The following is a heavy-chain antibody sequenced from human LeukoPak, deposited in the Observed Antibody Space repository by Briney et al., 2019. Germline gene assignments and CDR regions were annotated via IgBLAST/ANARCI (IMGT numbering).Heavy chain of an antibody. CDR1: GYTFTGYY. Sequence: ASVKVSCTASGYTFTGYYMHWVRQAPGQGLEWMGWINPNSGGTNYAQKFQGRVTMTRDTSISTAYMELSRLRSDDTAVYYCARAPRAPWVADDAFDIWGQGKMVTVSS. J-gene: IGHJ3*02. CDR2: INPNSGGT. CDR3: ARAPRAPWVADDAFDI. V-gene: IGHV1-2*02. D-gene: IGHD1-26*01.